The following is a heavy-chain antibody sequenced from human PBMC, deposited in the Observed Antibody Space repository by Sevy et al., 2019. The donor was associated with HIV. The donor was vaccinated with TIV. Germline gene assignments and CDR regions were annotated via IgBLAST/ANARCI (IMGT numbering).Heavy chain of an antibody. J-gene: IGHJ5*02. CDR2: INPNSGAT. CDR3: AREDYYDASGGWVDP. Sequence: ASVKVSCKASGYTFIDYYIHWVRQDPGQALEWMGRINPNSGATNYAQKFQDRVTMTRDTSISTSYMELRRLRSDDTAVYYCAREDYYDASGGWVDPWGQGTLVTVSS. V-gene: IGHV1-2*06. CDR1: GYTFIDYY. D-gene: IGHD3-22*01.